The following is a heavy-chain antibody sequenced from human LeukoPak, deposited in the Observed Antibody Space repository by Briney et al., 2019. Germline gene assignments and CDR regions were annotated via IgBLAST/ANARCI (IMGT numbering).Heavy chain of an antibody. CDR2: MNPNSGNI. Sequence: GASVKVSCKASGYTFTSYDINWVRQATGQGLEWMGWMNPNSGNIGYAQKFQGRVTITRNTSISTAYMELRSLRSDDTAVYYCAREDKLGSGWYEIDYWGQGTLVTVSS. CDR3: AREDKLGSGWYEIDY. CDR1: GYTFTSYD. D-gene: IGHD6-19*01. J-gene: IGHJ4*02. V-gene: IGHV1-8*03.